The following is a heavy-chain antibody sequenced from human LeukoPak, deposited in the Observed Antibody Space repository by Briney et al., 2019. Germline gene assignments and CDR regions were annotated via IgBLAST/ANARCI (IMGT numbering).Heavy chain of an antibody. CDR2: IYHSGST. Sequence: SETLSLTCAVSGYSISSGYYWGWIRQPPGKGLEWIGSIYHSGSTYYNPSLKSRVTISVDTSKNQFSLKLSSVTAVDTAVYYCARLGDYREYWGQGTLVTVSS. J-gene: IGHJ4*02. CDR3: ARLGDYREY. V-gene: IGHV4-38-2*01. D-gene: IGHD4-17*01. CDR1: GYSISSGYY.